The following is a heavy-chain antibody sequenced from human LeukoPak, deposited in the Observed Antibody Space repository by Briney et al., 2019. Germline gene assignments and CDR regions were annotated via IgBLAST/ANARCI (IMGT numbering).Heavy chain of an antibody. CDR1: GGTFSSYA. D-gene: IGHD3-22*01. CDR2: IIPIFGTA. V-gene: IGHV1-69*01. J-gene: IGHJ4*02. Sequence: SVKVSCKASGGTFSSYAISWVRQPPGQGLEWMGGIIPIFGTANYAQKFQGRVTITADESTSTAYMELSSLRSEDTAVYYCARDPRYYYDSSGYHKFDYWGQGTLVTVSS. CDR3: ARDPRYYYDSSGYHKFDY.